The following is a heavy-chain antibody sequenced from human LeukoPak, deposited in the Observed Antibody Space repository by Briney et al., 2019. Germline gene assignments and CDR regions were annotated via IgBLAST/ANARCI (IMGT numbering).Heavy chain of an antibody. J-gene: IGHJ1*01. V-gene: IGHV1-46*01. D-gene: IGHD5-24*01. CDR2: INPSGGST. CDR3: ASTPGKDGYGQH. CDR1: GYTLTELS. Sequence: ASVKVSCKVSGYTLTELSMHWVRQAPGQGLEWMGIINPSGGSTSYAQKFQGRVTMTRDTSTSTVYMELSSLRSEDTAVYYCASTPGKDGYGQHWGQGTLVTVSS.